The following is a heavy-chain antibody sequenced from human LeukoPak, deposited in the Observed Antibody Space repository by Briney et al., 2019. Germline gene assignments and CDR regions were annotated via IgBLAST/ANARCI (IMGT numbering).Heavy chain of an antibody. CDR3: ARVLIAAAGYYFDY. J-gene: IGHJ4*02. V-gene: IGHV1-69*05. D-gene: IGHD6-13*01. Sequence: ASVKVSCKASGGTFSSYAISWVRQAPGQGLEWMGGIIPIFGTENYAQKFQGRVTITTDESTSTAYMELSGLRSEDTAVYYCARVLIAAAGYYFDYWGQGTLVTVSS. CDR1: GGTFSSYA. CDR2: IIPIFGTE.